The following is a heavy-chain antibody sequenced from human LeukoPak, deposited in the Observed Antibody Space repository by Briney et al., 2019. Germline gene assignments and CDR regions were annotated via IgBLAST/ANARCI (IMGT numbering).Heavy chain of an antibody. CDR2: INPNSGGT. V-gene: IGHV1-2*02. J-gene: IGHJ6*03. CDR1: GYTFTGYY. D-gene: IGHD3-10*01. Sequence: ASVKVSCKASGYTFTGYYMHWVRQAPGQGLEWMGWINPNSGGTNYAQKFQGRVTMTRDTSISTAYMELSSLRSEDTAVYYCARARNYGSGSYYEAGYYYYYMDVWGKGTTVTISS. CDR3: ARARNYGSGSYYEAGYYYYYMDV.